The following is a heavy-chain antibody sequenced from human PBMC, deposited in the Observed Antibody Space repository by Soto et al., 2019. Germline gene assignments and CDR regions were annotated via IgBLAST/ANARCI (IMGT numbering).Heavy chain of an antibody. J-gene: IGHJ6*02. V-gene: IGHV3-23*01. CDR2: ISGSGGST. D-gene: IGHD3-3*01. CDR1: GFTFSSYA. Sequence: EVQLLESGGGLVQPGGSLRLSCAASGFTFSSYAMSWVRQAPGKGLEWVSAISGSGGSTYYADSVKGRFTISRDNSKNTLYLQMNSLRAEDTAVYYCVKDSFGGDFWSALYGYRDYYYYGMDVWGQGTTVTVSS. CDR3: VKDSFGGDFWSALYGYRDYYYYGMDV.